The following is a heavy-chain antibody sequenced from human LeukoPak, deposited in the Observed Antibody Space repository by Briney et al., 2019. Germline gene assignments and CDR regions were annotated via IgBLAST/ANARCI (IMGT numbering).Heavy chain of an antibody. D-gene: IGHD4-17*01. CDR3: AKEIYGDSTGGRFQH. CDR2: IIPIFGTA. J-gene: IGHJ1*01. CDR1: GGTFSSYA. V-gene: IGHV1-69*06. Sequence: GASVKVSCKASGGTFSSYAISWVRQAPGQGLEWMGGIIPIFGTANYAQKFQGRVTITADKSTSTAYMELSSLRSEDTAVYYCAKEIYGDSTGGRFQHWGQGTLVTVSS.